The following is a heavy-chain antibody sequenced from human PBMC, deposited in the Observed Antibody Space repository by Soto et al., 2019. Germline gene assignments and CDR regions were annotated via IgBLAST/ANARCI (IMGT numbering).Heavy chain of an antibody. CDR1: GFIFSTYT. J-gene: IGHJ4*02. CDR3: VKDRVWNSGSSFDY. CDR2: MSYDGSQK. Sequence: GGSLRLSCAASGFIFSTYTMHWVRQAPGKGLEWLTVMSYDGSQKYYADSVKGRLTISRDNAKNSLYLQMNSLRAEETALYYCVKDRVWNSGSSFDYWGQGALVTVSS. V-gene: IGHV3-30-3*01. D-gene: IGHD1-26*01.